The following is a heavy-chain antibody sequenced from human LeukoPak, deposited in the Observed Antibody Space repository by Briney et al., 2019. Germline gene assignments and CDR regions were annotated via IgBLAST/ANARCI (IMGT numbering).Heavy chain of an antibody. CDR3: ARGRTGTFDY. J-gene: IGHJ4*02. Sequence: GGSLRLSCAASGFTFSNYAMHWVRQAPGKGLEWVAVISCDGSDKYSADSVKGRFTISRDNSKNTLYLQMNSLRGEDTAVYYCARGRTGTFDYWGQGTLVTVSS. CDR2: ISCDGSDK. V-gene: IGHV3-30*04. D-gene: IGHD1/OR15-1a*01. CDR1: GFTFSNYA.